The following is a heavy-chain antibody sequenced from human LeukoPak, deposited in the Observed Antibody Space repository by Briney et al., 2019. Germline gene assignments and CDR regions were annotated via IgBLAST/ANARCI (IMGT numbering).Heavy chain of an antibody. CDR1: GGSISSGGYY. Sequence: SETLSLTCTVSGGSISSGGYYWSWNRQHPGKGLEWIGYIYYSGSTYYNPSLKSRVTISVDTSKTPFSLKLSSVTAAYTAVYYCARDGGYCSGGSCYPNWFDPWGQGSLVTVSS. V-gene: IGHV4-31*03. CDR2: IYYSGST. J-gene: IGHJ5*02. CDR3: ARDGGYCSGGSCYPNWFDP. D-gene: IGHD2-15*01.